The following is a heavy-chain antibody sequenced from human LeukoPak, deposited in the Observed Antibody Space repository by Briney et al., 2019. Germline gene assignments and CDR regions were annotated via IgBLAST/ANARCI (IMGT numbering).Heavy chain of an antibody. CDR1: GFTFSSNW. J-gene: IGHJ4*02. V-gene: IGHV3-7*05. CDR2: IKQDGSGK. D-gene: IGHD1-26*01. CDR3: ARDHDTTPFDF. Sequence: GGSLRLSCAASGFTFSSNWMSWVRQAPGKGLEWVANIKQDGSGKYYVDSVEGRFTISRDNTKNSLSLQMNSLRAEDTAVYYCARDHDTTPFDFWGQGTLVTVSS.